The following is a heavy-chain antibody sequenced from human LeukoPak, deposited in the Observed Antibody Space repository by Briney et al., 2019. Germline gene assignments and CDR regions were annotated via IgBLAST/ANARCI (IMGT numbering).Heavy chain of an antibody. CDR3: ARGGDSSGYYDY. D-gene: IGHD3-22*01. CDR2: INSDGSST. Sequence: GGSLRLSCAASGFTFSSYWMHWVRQAPGKGLVWVSRINSDGSSTSYADSVKGRFTISRDNAKNTLYLQMNSLRAEDTAVYYCARGGDSSGYYDYWGQGTLVIVSS. CDR1: GFTFSSYW. V-gene: IGHV3-74*01. J-gene: IGHJ4*02.